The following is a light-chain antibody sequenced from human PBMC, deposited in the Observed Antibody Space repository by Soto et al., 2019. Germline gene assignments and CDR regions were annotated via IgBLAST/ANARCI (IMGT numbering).Light chain of an antibody. V-gene: IGLV2-23*02. CDR2: EVT. CDR1: SSDVGTYSL. Sequence: QSALTQPASVSESPGQSITISCTGTSSDVGTYSLVSWYQQHPDKVPKLMIYEVTKRPSGVSSRFSGSKSGNTASLTISGLQAEDEADYYCCSYAGGSTSFVFGTGTKLTVL. CDR3: CSYAGGSTSFV. J-gene: IGLJ1*01.